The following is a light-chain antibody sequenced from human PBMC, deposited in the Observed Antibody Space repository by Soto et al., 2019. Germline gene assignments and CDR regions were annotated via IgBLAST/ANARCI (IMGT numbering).Light chain of an antibody. CDR3: QQRYNWPPG. CDR2: DAS. Sequence: EIVLTQSPATLSLSPGERATLSCRASQSVSSDLAWYQQKPGQAPRLLIYDASNRATGIPARFSGSGSGTDVTLTISSLEPEDFAVYYCQQRYNWPPGFGSGTKVEIK. V-gene: IGKV3-11*01. CDR1: QSVSSD. J-gene: IGKJ4*01.